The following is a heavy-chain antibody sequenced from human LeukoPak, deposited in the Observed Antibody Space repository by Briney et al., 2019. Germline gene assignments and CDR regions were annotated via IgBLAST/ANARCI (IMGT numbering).Heavy chain of an antibody. V-gene: IGHV1-69*06. Sequence: ASVKVSCKASGGTFSSYAISWVRQAPGQGLEWMGGIIPISGTANYAQKFQGRVTITADKSTSTAYMELSSLRSEDTAVYYCARDGEVALRYFDWLLYWGQGTLVTVSS. D-gene: IGHD3-9*01. CDR1: GGTFSSYA. J-gene: IGHJ4*02. CDR3: ARDGEVALRYFDWLLY. CDR2: IIPISGTA.